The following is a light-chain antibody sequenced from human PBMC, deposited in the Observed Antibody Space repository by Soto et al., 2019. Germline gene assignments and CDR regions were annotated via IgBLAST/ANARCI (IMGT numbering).Light chain of an antibody. J-gene: IGKJ5*01. CDR2: SAS. Sequence: DIQITQSPSSLSASVGDRVTITCRASQGIRDALGWYQQKPGKVPKRLIYSASSLQNGVPSRFSGSGSETVFTLTISSLQPEDFATYFCLQHSDYPFTFGQGTRLEIK. CDR3: LQHSDYPFT. CDR1: QGIRDA. V-gene: IGKV1-17*01.